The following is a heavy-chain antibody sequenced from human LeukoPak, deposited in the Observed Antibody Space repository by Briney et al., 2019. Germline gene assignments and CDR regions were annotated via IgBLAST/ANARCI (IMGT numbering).Heavy chain of an antibody. CDR2: ISSSSSYI. Sequence: PGGSLRLSCAASGFTFSIYSMNWVRQAPGKGLEWVSSISSSSSYIYYTDSVKGRFTISRDNAKNSLSLQMNSQRAEDTAVYYCARDLRNWDGGAYFDYWGQGTLVTVSS. D-gene: IGHD1-1*01. CDR1: GFTFSIYS. J-gene: IGHJ4*02. CDR3: ARDLRNWDGGAYFDY. V-gene: IGHV3-21*01.